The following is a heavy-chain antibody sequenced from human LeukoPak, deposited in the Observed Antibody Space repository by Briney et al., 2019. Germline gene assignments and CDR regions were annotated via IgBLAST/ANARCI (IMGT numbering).Heavy chain of an antibody. V-gene: IGHV1-2*02. D-gene: IGHD3-10*01. CDR2: INPNSGGT. Sequence: GASVKVSCKASGYTFTGYYIHWVRQAPGQGLGWMGWINPNSGGTNYAQKFQGRVTMTRDTSISTAYMELSRLRSDDTAVYYCARDPVHAFDIWGQGTMVTVSS. CDR1: GYTFTGYY. J-gene: IGHJ3*02. CDR3: ARDPVHAFDI.